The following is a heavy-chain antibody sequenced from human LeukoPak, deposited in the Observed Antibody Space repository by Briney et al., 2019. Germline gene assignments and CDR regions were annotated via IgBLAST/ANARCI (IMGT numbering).Heavy chain of an antibody. D-gene: IGHD6-19*01. CDR1: GGSISSYY. CDR2: IYYSGGT. V-gene: IGHV4-59*08. CDR3: ARWAIAVAAHDY. Sequence: SETLSLTCTVSGGSISSYYWSWIRQPPGKGLGWIGYIYYSGGTNYNPSLQGRVTISLDPPKKQFSLTLSSVPAADPAVYYCARWAIAVAAHDYWGQGTLVTVSS. J-gene: IGHJ4*02.